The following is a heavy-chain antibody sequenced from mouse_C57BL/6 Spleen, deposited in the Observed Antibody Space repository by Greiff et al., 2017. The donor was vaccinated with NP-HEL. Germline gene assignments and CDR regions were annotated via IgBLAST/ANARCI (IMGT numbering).Heavy chain of an antibody. CDR1: GFTFSDFY. V-gene: IGHV7-1*01. Sequence: EVMLVESGGGLVQSGRSLRLSCATSGFTFSDFYMEWVRQAPGKGLEWIAASRNKANDYTTEYSASVKGRFIVSRDTSQSILYLQMNALRAEDTAIYYCARDPYAMDYWGQGTSVTVSS. CDR2: SRNKANDYTT. CDR3: ARDPYAMDY. J-gene: IGHJ4*01.